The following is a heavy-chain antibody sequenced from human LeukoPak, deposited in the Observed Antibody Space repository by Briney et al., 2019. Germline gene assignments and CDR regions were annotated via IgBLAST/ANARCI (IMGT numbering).Heavy chain of an antibody. J-gene: IGHJ3*02. V-gene: IGHV1-2*02. Sequence: ASVKVSCKASGYTFTGYYMHWVRQAPGQGLEWMGWINPNSGGTNYAQKFQGRVTMTRDTSISTAYMELSRLRSDDTAVYYCAREARINMVRGVESRAFDIWGQGTMVTVSS. CDR2: INPNSGGT. CDR3: AREARINMVRGVESRAFDI. D-gene: IGHD3-10*01. CDR1: GYTFTGYY.